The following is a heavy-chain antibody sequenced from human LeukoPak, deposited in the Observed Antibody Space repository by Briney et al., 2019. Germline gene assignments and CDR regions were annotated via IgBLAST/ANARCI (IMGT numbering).Heavy chain of an antibody. Sequence: PGGSLRLSCAASRFTFSTYSMKWVRQAPGKGLEWVASINHNGNVNYYVDSVKGRFTISRDNAKNSLYLQMSNLRAEDTAACFCARGGGLDVWGQGATVTVSS. CDR3: ARGGGLDV. CDR2: INHNGNVN. CDR1: RFTFSTYS. V-gene: IGHV3-7*03. D-gene: IGHD3-16*01. J-gene: IGHJ6*02.